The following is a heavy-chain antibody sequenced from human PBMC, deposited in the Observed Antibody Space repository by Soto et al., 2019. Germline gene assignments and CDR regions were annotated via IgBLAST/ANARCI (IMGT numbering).Heavy chain of an antibody. Sequence: EVQLVESGGGLVKPGGSLRLSCAASGFTFSSYSMNWVRQAPGKGLEWVSSISSSSSYIYYADSVKGRFTISRDNAKYSLYLHMNSLRAEDTAVYYCARASAGWFDPWGQGTLVNVSS. V-gene: IGHV3-21*01. CDR1: GFTFSSYS. CDR3: ARASAGWFDP. J-gene: IGHJ5*02. CDR2: ISSSSSYI.